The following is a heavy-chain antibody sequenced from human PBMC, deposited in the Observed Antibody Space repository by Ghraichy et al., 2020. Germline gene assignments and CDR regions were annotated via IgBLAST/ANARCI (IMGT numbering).Heavy chain of an antibody. Sequence: ASVKVSCKASGYTFTSYGISWVRQAPGQGLEWMGWISAYNGNTNYAQKLQGRVTMTTDTSTSTAYMELRSLRSDDTAVYYCARDKYCSGGSCYSKRPDYWGQGTLVTVSS. CDR1: GYTFTSYG. D-gene: IGHD2-15*01. V-gene: IGHV1-18*01. CDR3: ARDKYCSGGSCYSKRPDY. CDR2: ISAYNGNT. J-gene: IGHJ4*02.